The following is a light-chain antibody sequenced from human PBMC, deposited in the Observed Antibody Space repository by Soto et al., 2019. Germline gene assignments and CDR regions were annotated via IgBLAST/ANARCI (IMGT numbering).Light chain of an antibody. V-gene: IGKV1-27*01. J-gene: IGKJ5*01. Sequence: DIQMTQSPSSLSASVGDRVTITCRASQGISNSLVWYQHKPGKVLKLLIYDASTLQSGVPSRFSGSGSGTDFTLTIRSLKPEDVATYYCQKYHGAPAFGQGTRVEIK. CDR3: QKYHGAPA. CDR2: DAS. CDR1: QGISNS.